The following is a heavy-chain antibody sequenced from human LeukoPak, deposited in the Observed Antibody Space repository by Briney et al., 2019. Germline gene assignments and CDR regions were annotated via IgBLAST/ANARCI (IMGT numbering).Heavy chain of an antibody. CDR1: GGSFSGYY. Sequence: SETLSLTCAVYGGSFSGYYWSWIRQPPGKGLEWIGEINHSGSTNYNPSLKSRVTISVDTSKNQFSLKLSSVTAADTAVYYCASLYSPATYYFDYWGQGTLVTVSS. CDR3: ASLYSPATYYFDY. CDR2: INHSGST. V-gene: IGHV4-34*01. D-gene: IGHD2-2*02. J-gene: IGHJ4*02.